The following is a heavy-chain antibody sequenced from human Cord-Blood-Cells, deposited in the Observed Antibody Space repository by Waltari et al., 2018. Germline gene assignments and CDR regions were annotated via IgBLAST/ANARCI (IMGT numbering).Heavy chain of an antibody. V-gene: IGHV3-30*18. J-gene: IGHJ4*02. D-gene: IGHD2-15*01. CDR1: GFTFSSYG. Sequence: QVQLVESGGGVVQPGRSLRLSCAASGFTFSSYGMHWVRQAPGTGLGWVAVISYYGSNKYYADSVKGRFTISRDNSKNTLYLQMNSLRAEDTAVYYCAKDVKKYCSGGSCYFDYWGQGTLVTVSS. CDR2: ISYYGSNK. CDR3: AKDVKKYCSGGSCYFDY.